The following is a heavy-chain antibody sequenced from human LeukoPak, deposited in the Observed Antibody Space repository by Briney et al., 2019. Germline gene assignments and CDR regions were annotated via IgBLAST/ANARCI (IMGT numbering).Heavy chain of an antibody. Sequence: PSETLSLTCVVSGGSISGGGYSWSWIRQPPGKGLEWIGYINHSGSTYYNPSLKSRVTISVDRSKNQFSLKLSSVTAADTAVYYCARVYSEVGATNPFDYWGQGTLVTVSS. CDR3: ARVYSEVGATNPFDY. V-gene: IGHV4-30-2*01. CDR1: GGSISGGGYS. J-gene: IGHJ4*02. D-gene: IGHD1-26*01. CDR2: INHSGST.